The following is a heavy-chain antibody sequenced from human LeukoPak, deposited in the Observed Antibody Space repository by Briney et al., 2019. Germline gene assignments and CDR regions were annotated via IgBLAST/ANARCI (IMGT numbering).Heavy chain of an antibody. CDR1: GFTFSSYS. J-gene: IGHJ4*02. CDR3: AKDLRISMIRSFDY. D-gene: IGHD3-10*01. V-gene: IGHV3-21*01. CDR2: ISSSSSYI. Sequence: PGGSLRLSCAASGFTFSSYSMNWVRQAPGKGLEWVSSISSSSSYIYYADSVKGRFTISRDNSKNTLYLQMNSLRAEDTAVYYCAKDLRISMIRSFDYWGQGTLVTVSS.